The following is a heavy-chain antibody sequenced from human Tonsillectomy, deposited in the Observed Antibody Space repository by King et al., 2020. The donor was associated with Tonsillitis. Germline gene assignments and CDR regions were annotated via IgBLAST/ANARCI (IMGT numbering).Heavy chain of an antibody. J-gene: IGHJ6*03. CDR2: IYTSGST. CDR1: GGSISTGSDY. CDR3: ARRPLRPGGYYYIDV. V-gene: IGHV4-61*02. D-gene: IGHD3-16*01. Sequence: QLQESGPGLVKPSQTLSLTCTVSGGSISTGSDYWRWFRQPAGKGLEWIGRIYTSGSTNYNPSLKSRVIISIDTSKNQFSLKLSSVTATDTAVYYCARRPLRPGGYYYIDVWGKGTTVTVSS.